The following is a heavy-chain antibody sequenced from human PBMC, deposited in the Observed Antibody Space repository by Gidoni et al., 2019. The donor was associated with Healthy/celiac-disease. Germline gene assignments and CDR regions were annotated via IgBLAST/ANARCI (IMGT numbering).Heavy chain of an antibody. V-gene: IGHV3-23*01. CDR1: GFTFSSYA. D-gene: IGHD3-3*01. CDR2: CSGSGGST. CDR3: VAIFGGAGKDY. Sequence: EVQLLESGGGLVQPGGSLRLSCAASGFTFSSYAMSWVRQAPGKGLEWVSACSGSGGSTYYADSVKGRFTSSRDNSKNTLYLQMNSLRAEDTAVYYCVAIFGGAGKDYWGQGTLVTVSS. J-gene: IGHJ4*02.